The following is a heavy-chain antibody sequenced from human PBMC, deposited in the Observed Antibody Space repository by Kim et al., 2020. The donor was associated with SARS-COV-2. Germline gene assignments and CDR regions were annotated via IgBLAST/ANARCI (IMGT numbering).Heavy chain of an antibody. CDR1: GDSIDNTKW. D-gene: IGHD1-26*01. V-gene: IGHV4-4*02. CDR3: TRLPPFSRATSNP. CDR2: IHESLGT. Sequence: SETLSLTCDIYGDSIDNTKWWTWVRQSPGKGLEWIGEIHESLGTNYNPSLKSRVTISVDKPRNQFSLNMRSVTAADTAVYYCTRLPPFSRATSNPWGQGT. J-gene: IGHJ5*02.